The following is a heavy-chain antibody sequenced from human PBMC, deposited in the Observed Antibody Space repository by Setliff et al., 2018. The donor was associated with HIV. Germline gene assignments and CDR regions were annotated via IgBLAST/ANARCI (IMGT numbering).Heavy chain of an antibody. D-gene: IGHD3-10*01. CDR1: GYSLTSGYY. V-gene: IGHV4-28*04. CDR2: IDDSGSI. Sequence: SETLSLTCGVSGYSLTSGYYWGWIRQPPGKGLEWIGEIDDSGSIIYNPSLQSRVTMSVDTSKNQFSLKVRSLTAADTGLYYCARVKSIKTTLVRLWPRFDLWGQGTQVTVSS. J-gene: IGHJ5*02. CDR3: ARVKSIKTTLVRLWPRFDL.